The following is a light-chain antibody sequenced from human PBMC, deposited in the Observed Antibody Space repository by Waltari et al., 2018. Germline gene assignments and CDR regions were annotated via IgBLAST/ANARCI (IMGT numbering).Light chain of an antibody. J-gene: IGKJ1*01. CDR1: RTIRTW. CDR3: QNHERLPAT. CDR2: ETS. V-gene: IGKV1-5*03. Sequence: DIQMTQSPSTLSASVGDRVTISCRASRTIRTWLAWYQQKPGKAPKLLIYETSSLESGVPSRFSGSGSGTVFTLTISRLEPEDFAVYYCQNHERLPATFGQGTKVEIK.